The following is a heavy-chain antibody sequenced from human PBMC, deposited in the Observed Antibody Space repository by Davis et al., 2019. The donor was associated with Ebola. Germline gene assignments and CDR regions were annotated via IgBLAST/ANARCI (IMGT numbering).Heavy chain of an antibody. CDR2: IKQDGSAK. D-gene: IGHD3-22*01. CDR1: GFTFSSYW. CDR3: AKDQHYYDSSGYYSDAFDI. V-gene: IGHV3-7*03. Sequence: PGGSLRLSCAASGFTFSSYWMSWVRQAPGKGLEWVANIKQDGSAKYYVDSVKGRFTISRDNAKNSLYLQMNNLRAEDTAVYYCAKDQHYYDSSGYYSDAFDIWGQGTMVTVSS. J-gene: IGHJ3*02.